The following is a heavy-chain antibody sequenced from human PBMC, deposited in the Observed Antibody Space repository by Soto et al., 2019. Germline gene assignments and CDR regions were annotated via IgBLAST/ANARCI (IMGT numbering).Heavy chain of an antibody. D-gene: IGHD4-17*01. V-gene: IGHV4-34*01. CDR3: ARKGGDYQTYYYYYYYYMDV. J-gene: IGHJ6*03. CDR2: INHSGST. CDR1: GGSFSGYY. Sequence: SETLSLTCAVYGGSFSGYYWSWIRQPPGKGLEWIGEINHSGSTNYNPSLKSRVTISVDTSKNQFSLKLSSVTAADTAMYYCARKGGDYQTYYYYYYYYMDVWGKGTTVTVSS.